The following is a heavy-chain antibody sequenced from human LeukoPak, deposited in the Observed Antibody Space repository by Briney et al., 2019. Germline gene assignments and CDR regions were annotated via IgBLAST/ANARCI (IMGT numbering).Heavy chain of an antibody. J-gene: IGHJ6*03. CDR3: ARGGEDLTGTILMDV. V-gene: IGHV4-4*07. CDR1: GASVSTYY. Sequence: PPETLSLTCTVSGASVSTYYWSWIRQPAGKGLEFIGRFFTSGTSGTANYNPSLRNRVTMSLDTSKNQFSLKLSSVTAADTAVYYCARGGEDLTGTILMDVWGKGTTVTVSS. CDR2: FFTSGTSGTA. D-gene: IGHD1-7*01.